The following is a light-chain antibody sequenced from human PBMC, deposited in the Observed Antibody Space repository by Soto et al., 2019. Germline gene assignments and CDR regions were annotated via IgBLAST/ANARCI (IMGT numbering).Light chain of an antibody. J-gene: IGKJ5*01. Sequence: DIQMTQSPSSLSASVGDRVTITCRASQSISRYLNWYQQIPGKAPKLLIYAAASLLSGVPSRFSGSGSGTDFTLTIISLQPEDFATYYCQQFDTYPLTFGQGTRLEIK. CDR1: QSISRY. V-gene: IGKV1-39*01. CDR2: AAA. CDR3: QQFDTYPLT.